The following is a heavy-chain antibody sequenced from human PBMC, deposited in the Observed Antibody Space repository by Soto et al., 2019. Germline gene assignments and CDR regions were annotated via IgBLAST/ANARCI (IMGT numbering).Heavy chain of an antibody. CDR2: ISSSSSYI. CDR1: VFTFSIYS. V-gene: IGHV3-21*01. J-gene: IGHJ3*02. CDR3: ARTGTTNAFDI. Sequence: RGSLLVSCASSVFTFSIYSMNWVRQAPGKGLEWVSSISSSSSYIYYADSVKGRFTISRDNAKNSLYLQMNSLRAEDTAVYYCARTGTTNAFDIWGQGTLVTVSS. D-gene: IGHD1-1*01.